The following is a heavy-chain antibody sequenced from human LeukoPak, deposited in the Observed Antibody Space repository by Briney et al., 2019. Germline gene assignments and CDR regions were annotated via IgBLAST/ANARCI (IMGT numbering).Heavy chain of an antibody. Sequence: GASVKVSCKASGYTLTGYYMYWVRQAPRQGLEWMGWINPNSGGTNYAQTFQGRVTMTRDTSISTAYMELSRLRSDDTAVYYCARGNEGLYGSGTAGDYWGQGTLVTVSS. J-gene: IGHJ4*02. CDR1: GYTLTGYY. CDR3: ARGNEGLYGSGTAGDY. D-gene: IGHD3-10*01. V-gene: IGHV1-2*02. CDR2: INPNSGGT.